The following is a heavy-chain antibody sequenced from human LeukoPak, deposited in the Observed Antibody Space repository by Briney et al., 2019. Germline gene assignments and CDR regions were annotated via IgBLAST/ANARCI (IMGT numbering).Heavy chain of an antibody. V-gene: IGHV4-31*03. CDR3: AREIWSSRVLDY. J-gene: IGHJ4*02. CDR1: GGSISRSGYY. D-gene: IGHD3-3*01. CDR2: IYYSGST. Sequence: PSETLSLTCTVSGGSISRSGYYWRWIRQHPGRGLEWIGYIYYSGSTYYNPSLKSRVTISVDTSKNQFSLNLSSVTAADTAVYYCAREIWSSRVLDYWGQGTLVAVSS.